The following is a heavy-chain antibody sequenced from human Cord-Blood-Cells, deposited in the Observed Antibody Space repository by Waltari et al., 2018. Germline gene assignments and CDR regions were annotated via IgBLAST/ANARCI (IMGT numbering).Heavy chain of an antibody. CDR2: ISSSGSTI. D-gene: IGHD2-2*01. J-gene: IGHJ6*02. V-gene: IGHV3-48*03. CDR1: GFTFSSYE. CDR3: ARGSSLPAATLGLYYYYGMDV. Sequence: EVQLVESGGGLVQPGGSLRLSCAASGFTFSSYEMNWVRQAPGKGLEWVSYISSSGSTIYYADSVKGRFTISRDNAKNSLYLQMNSLRAEDTAVYYCARGSSLPAATLGLYYYYGMDVWGQGP.